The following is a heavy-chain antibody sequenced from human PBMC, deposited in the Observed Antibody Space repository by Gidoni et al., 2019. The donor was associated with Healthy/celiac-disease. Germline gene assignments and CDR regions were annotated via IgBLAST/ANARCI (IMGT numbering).Heavy chain of an antibody. Sequence: QVQLVQSGAEVKKPGASVKVSCQASGYTFTSYDINWVRQATGQGLEWMGWMNPNSGNTGYAQKFQGRVTMTRNTSISTAYMELSSLRSEDTAVYYCARTLTGRDGYKSNWFDPWGQGTLVTVSS. J-gene: IGHJ5*02. CDR3: ARTLTGRDGYKSNWFDP. CDR2: MNPNSGNT. D-gene: IGHD5-12*01. V-gene: IGHV1-8*01. CDR1: GYTFTSYD.